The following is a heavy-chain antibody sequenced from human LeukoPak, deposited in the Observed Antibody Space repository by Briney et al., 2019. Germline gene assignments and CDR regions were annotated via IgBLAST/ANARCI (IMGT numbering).Heavy chain of an antibody. D-gene: IGHD3-22*01. V-gene: IGHV3-49*04. J-gene: IGHJ4*02. Sequence: GGSLRLSCTASGFTFGDYGMSWVRQAPGKGLEWVGFIRSKAHGGTTEDAAPVKGRFTISRDDSKSIAYLQMNSLKTEDTAVYYCTRARYHDSSTYYRDYFDCWGQGTLVTVSS. CDR3: TRARYHDSSTYYRDYFDC. CDR1: GFTFGDYG. CDR2: IRSKAHGGTT.